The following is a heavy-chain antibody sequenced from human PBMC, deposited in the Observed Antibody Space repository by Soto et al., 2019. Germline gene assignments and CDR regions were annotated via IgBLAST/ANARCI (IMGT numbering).Heavy chain of an antibody. CDR3: ARGPSGDKVDY. Sequence: QVQLQESGPRLVSPSQTLSLTCTVSGGSISSAAYCWSWIRQSPDKGLEWIGHIYDGGTTYSSPSRKVRLAISADTSETQFALTLNSVSAADTAVYCCARGPSGDKVDYWGQGIKVTVSS. V-gene: IGHV4-30-4*01. CDR1: GGSISSAAYC. J-gene: IGHJ4*02. D-gene: IGHD7-27*01. CDR2: IYDGGTT.